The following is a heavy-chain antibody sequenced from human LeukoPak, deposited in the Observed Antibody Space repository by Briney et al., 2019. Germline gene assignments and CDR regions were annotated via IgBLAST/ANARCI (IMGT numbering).Heavy chain of an antibody. Sequence: GGSLRLSCAASGFTFSDYWMHWVRQAPGKGLVWVSRINGDGTSTRYADSAKGRFTISRDNARNSLYLQMNSLRVEDTAVYYCARVGYYWNLFDYWGQGTLVTVSS. V-gene: IGHV3-74*01. D-gene: IGHD1-20*01. J-gene: IGHJ4*02. CDR2: INGDGTST. CDR3: ARVGYYWNLFDY. CDR1: GFTFSDYW.